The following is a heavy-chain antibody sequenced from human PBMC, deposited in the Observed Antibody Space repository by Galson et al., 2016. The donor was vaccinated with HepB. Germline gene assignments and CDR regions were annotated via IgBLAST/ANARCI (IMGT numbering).Heavy chain of an antibody. Sequence: ETLSLTCTVSSDSFTGSSYYWAWIRQPPGKGLEWIGSISYSGNTYYNPSLKSRVTMSVDTSRKHFSLKLISVTAADTAAFYCARTFVDIYGRRYFDYWGQGTLVSVS. J-gene: IGHJ4*02. CDR2: ISYSGNT. CDR1: SDSFTGSSYY. D-gene: IGHD5-18*01. V-gene: IGHV4-39*02. CDR3: ARTFVDIYGRRYFDY.